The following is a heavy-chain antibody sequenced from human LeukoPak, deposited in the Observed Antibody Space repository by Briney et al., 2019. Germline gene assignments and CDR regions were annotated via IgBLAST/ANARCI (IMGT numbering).Heavy chain of an antibody. CDR3: ATPRDGYNYRTFNY. V-gene: IGHV1-69*05. J-gene: IGHJ4*02. CDR2: IIPIFGTA. CDR1: GGTFSSYA. Sequence: SVKVSCKASGGTFSSYAISWVRQAPGQGLEWMGGIIPIFGTANYAQKFQGRVPITTDESTSTAYMELSSLRSEDTAVYYCATPRDGYNYRTFNYWGQGTLVTVSS. D-gene: IGHD5-24*01.